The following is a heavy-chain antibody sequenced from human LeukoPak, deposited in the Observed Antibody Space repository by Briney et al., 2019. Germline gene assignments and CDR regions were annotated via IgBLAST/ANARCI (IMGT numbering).Heavy chain of an antibody. CDR3: AKDAIVGANDAFDI. CDR1: GFTFSSYN. D-gene: IGHD1-26*01. V-gene: IGHV3-48*01. Sequence: GGSLRLSCAASGFTFSSYNMNWVRQAPGKGLEWVSYISSSSSTIYYADSVKGRFTISRDNAKNSLYLQMNSLRAEDTAVYYCAKDAIVGANDAFDIWGQGTMVTVSS. CDR2: ISSSSSTI. J-gene: IGHJ3*02.